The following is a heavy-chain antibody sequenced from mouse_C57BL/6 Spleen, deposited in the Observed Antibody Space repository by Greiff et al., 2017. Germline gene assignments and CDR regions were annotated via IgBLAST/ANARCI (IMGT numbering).Heavy chain of an antibody. D-gene: IGHD1-1*01. CDR1: GYAFTNYL. V-gene: IGHV1-54*01. CDR3: GRTPITTVGAGNDFDG. J-gene: IGHJ2*01. CDR2: INPGSGGT. Sequence: VQLQESGAELVRPGTSVKVSCKASGYAFTNYLIEWVKQRPGQGLEWIGVINPGSGGTNYNEKFQGKATLTADTSSSTAYMQLSSLPSEDSAGYFCGRTPITTVGAGNDFDGWGQGTTLTVS.